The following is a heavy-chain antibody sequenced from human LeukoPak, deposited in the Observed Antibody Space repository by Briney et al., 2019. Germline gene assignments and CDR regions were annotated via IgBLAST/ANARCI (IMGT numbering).Heavy chain of an antibody. CDR2: INSDGST. CDR3: ARDGTVPDY. Sequence: PGGSLRLSWEASGYSFSTYWMHWVRQVPAKGLVWVSRINSDGSTSYADSVKGRFTISRDNAKNTLYLQMNSLRAEDTAVYYCARDGTVPDYWGQGNLVTVSS. D-gene: IGHD1-26*01. CDR1: GYSFSTYW. J-gene: IGHJ4*02. V-gene: IGHV3-74*01.